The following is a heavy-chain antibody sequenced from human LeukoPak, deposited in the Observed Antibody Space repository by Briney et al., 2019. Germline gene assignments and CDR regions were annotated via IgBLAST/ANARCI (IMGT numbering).Heavy chain of an antibody. CDR3: ARDMYYDSSGYYSRLFDY. J-gene: IGHJ4*02. V-gene: IGHV1-69*05. D-gene: IGHD3-22*01. CDR2: IIPIFGTA. Sequence: GASVKVSCKASGGTFSSYAISWVRQAPGQGLEWMGRIIPIFGTANYAQKFQGRVTITTDESTSTAYMELSSLRSEDTAVYHCARDMYYDSSGYYSRLFDYWGQGTLVTVSS. CDR1: GGTFSSYA.